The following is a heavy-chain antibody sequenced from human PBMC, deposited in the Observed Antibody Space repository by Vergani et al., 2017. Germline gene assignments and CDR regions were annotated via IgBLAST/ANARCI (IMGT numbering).Heavy chain of an antibody. CDR2: IYSGGST. J-gene: IGHJ4*02. CDR1: GFTVSSNY. Sequence: EVQLVESGGGLVQPGGSLRLSCAASGFTVSSNYMSWVRQAPGKGLEWVSVIYSGGSTYFADSGTGRFTISRDNSKNTLYLQMNSLRAEDTAVYYCARASPLRYFDWGQGTLVTVSS. D-gene: IGHD3-9*01. CDR3: ARASPLRYFD. V-gene: IGHV3-66*02.